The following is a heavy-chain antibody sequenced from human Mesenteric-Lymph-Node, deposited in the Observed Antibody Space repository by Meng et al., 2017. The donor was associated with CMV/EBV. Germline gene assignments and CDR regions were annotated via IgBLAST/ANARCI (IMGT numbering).Heavy chain of an antibody. CDR1: GFTFDDYA. CDR2: ISWNSGSV. J-gene: IGHJ6*02. Sequence: SLKISCAASGFTFDDYAMHWVRQAPGKGLEWVSGISWNSGSVGYADSVKGRFIISRDNAKNSLYLQMNSLRTEDMAFYYCAKTTSYYYVMDVWGQGTLVTVSS. D-gene: IGHD1-1*01. CDR3: AKTTSYYYVMDV. V-gene: IGHV3-9*03.